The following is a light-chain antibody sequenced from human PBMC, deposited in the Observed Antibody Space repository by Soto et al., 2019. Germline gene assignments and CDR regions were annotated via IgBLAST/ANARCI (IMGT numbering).Light chain of an antibody. J-gene: IGKJ4*01. V-gene: IGKV3-11*01. CDR3: QQRTNWTST. Sequence: EIVLTQSPATLSLSPGERATLSCRASQSVRNDLVWYHQKPGQAPRVLIYSASNRATGIPASFGGSGSGTAFTLTISSLEPEDFAVDYCQQRTNWTSTFGGGTKVEMK. CDR2: SAS. CDR1: QSVRND.